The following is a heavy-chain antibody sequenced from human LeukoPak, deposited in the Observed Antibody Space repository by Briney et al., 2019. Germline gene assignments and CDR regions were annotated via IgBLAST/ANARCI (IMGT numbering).Heavy chain of an antibody. CDR2: IYYSGST. CDR3: ARVTAAATLDY. J-gene: IGHJ4*02. D-gene: IGHD6-13*01. V-gene: IGHV4-39*07. CDR1: GGSISNSIFY. Sequence: SETLSLTCTVSGGSISNSIFYWGWIRQPPGKGLEWIGTIYYSGSTYYNPSLKSRVTISVDTSKNQFSLKLSSVTASDTAVYYCARVTAAATLDYWGQGTLVTVSS.